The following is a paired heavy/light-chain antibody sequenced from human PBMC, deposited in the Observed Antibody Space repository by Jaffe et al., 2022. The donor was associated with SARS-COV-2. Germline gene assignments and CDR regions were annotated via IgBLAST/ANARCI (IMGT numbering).Heavy chain of an antibody. D-gene: IGHD3-22*01. CDR3: ARDLGDYSASSGSYLFGAFDI. V-gene: IGHV1-18*01. J-gene: IGHJ3*02. CDR2: ISAYNGNT. CDR1: GYIFTSFG. Sequence: QVQLVQSGAEVKKPGASVKVSCRASGYIFTSFGISWVRQAPGQGPEWMGWISAYNGNTNYAQNLQGRVTMTTDTSTSTAYMELRSLRSDDTAVYYCARDLGDYSASSGSYLFGAFDIWGQGTMVTVSS.
Light chain of an antibody. CDR1: HSISSD. J-gene: IGKJ2*01. Sequence: EIVMTQSPATLSVSPGERATLSCRASHSISSDLAWYQQKPGQAPRLLIYGASTRATGIPARFSGSGSGTEFTLTISSLQSEDFAVYHCQQYNSWPPRTFGQGTKVEIK. V-gene: IGKV3-15*01. CDR2: GAS. CDR3: QQYNSWPPRT.